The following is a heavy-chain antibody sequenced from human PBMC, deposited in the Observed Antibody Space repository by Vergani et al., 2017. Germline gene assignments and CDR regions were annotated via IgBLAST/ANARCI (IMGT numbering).Heavy chain of an antibody. V-gene: IGHV5-51*01. D-gene: IGHD2-15*01. J-gene: IGHJ4*02. CDR3: ARSSPLKGVVAADDY. CDR2: IYPGDSDT. CDR1: GYSFTSYW. Sequence: EVQLVQSGAEVKKPGESLKISCKGSGYSFTSYWIGWVRQMPGKGLDWMGIIYPGDSDTRYSPSFQGQVTISADKSISTAYLQWSSLKASDTAMYYCARSSPLKGVVAADDYWGQGTLVTVSS.